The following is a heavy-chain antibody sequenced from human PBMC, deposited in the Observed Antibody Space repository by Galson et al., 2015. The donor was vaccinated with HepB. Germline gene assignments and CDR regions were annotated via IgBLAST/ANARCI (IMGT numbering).Heavy chain of an antibody. V-gene: IGHV4-59*01. J-gene: IGHJ5*02. CDR2: IYYSGST. CDR1: VGSIGSYY. D-gene: IGHD4-11*01. CDR3: ARDGSSNRYNWFDP. Sequence: SETLSLTCTVSVGSIGSYYWGWIRQPPGKGLEWIGYIYYSGSTNYNPSLKSRVTISVDTSKNQFSLKLTSVTAADTAMYYCARDGSSNRYNWFDPWGQGTLVTVSS.